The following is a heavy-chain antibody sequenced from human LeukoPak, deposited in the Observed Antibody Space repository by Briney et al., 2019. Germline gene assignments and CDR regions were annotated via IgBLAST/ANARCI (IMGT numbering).Heavy chain of an antibody. CDR3: GRDMATTGAAGVDC. CDR2: IWYDGSNK. Sequence: PGTSLRLSCAASGFTFSSYGMDWVRQAQGKGLEWVAVIWYDGSNKYYADSVKGRFTVSRDNSKNTLYLQMNSLRAEDTAVYYCGRDMATTGAAGVDCWGQGTLVTVSS. D-gene: IGHD1-1*01. V-gene: IGHV3-33*01. CDR1: GFTFSSYG. J-gene: IGHJ4*02.